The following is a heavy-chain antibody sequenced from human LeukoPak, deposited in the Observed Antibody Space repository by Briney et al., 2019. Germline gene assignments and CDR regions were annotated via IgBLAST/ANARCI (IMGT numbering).Heavy chain of an antibody. CDR2: IYYSGST. CDR1: GGSISSYY. CDR3: ARGDYYGSGNDFRFDP. V-gene: IGHV4-59*01. J-gene: IGHJ5*02. Sequence: SETLSLTCTVSGGSISSYYWNWIRQPPGKGLEWIGYIYYSGSTNYNPSLKSRVTISVDTSKNQFSLNLTSVTAADTAVYFCARGDYYGSGNDFRFDPWGQGTLVTVSS. D-gene: IGHD3-10*01.